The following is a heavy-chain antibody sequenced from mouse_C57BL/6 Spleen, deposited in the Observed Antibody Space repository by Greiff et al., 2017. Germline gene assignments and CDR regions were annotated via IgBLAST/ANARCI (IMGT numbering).Heavy chain of an antibody. CDR2: ISNGGGST. D-gene: IGHD1-1*01. Sequence: EVKLMESGGGLVQPGGSLKLSCAASGFTFSDYYMYWVRQTPEKRLEWVAYISNGGGSTYYPDTVKGRFTISRDNAKNTLYLQMSRLKSEDTAMYYCARWVSNWYFDVWGTGTTVTVSS. CDR3: ARWVSNWYFDV. V-gene: IGHV5-12*01. CDR1: GFTFSDYY. J-gene: IGHJ1*03.